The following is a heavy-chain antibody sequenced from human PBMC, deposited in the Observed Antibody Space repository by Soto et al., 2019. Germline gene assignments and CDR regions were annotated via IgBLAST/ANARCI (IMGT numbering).Heavy chain of an antibody. J-gene: IGHJ4*02. CDR3: ARTNSSGFYFDY. CDR1: GFIFNKYS. CDR2: IWYDGSNK. D-gene: IGHD6-19*01. Sequence: GGSLRLSCAASGFIFNKYSMSWVRQAPGKGLEWVAVIWYDGSNKYYADSVKGRFTISRDNSKNTLYLQMNSLRAEDTAVYYCARTNSSGFYFDYWGQGT. V-gene: IGHV3-33*08.